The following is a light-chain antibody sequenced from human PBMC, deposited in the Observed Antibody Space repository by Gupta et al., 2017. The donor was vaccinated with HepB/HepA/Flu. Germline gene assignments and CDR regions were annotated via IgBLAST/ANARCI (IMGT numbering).Light chain of an antibody. CDR3: QQYDSNSKCI. Sequence: DIVMTQSPDSLAVSLGERATINCKSSQSVLYSSNNKNYLAWSKQKPGQPPKLLIYWASTREAGVPDRFSGSGCGTDLTLTISSRQEEDAAVYYFQQYDSNSKCIFGQGTKLEIK. CDR2: WAS. CDR1: QSVLYSSNNKNY. J-gene: IGKJ2*02. V-gene: IGKV4-1*01.